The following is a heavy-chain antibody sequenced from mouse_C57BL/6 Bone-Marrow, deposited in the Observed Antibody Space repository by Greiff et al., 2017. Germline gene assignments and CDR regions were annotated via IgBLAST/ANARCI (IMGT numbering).Heavy chain of an antibody. CDR2: IYPRDGST. CDR3: ARGRQGRGFDY. V-gene: IGHV1-78*01. J-gene: IGHJ3*01. D-gene: IGHD3-2*01. Sequence: QVQLQQSDAELVKPGASVKISCKASGYTFTDHTIHWMKQRPEQGLEWIGYIYPRDGSTKYTEKFKGKATLTADKSSSTAYMQLNSLTSEDSAVXLCARGRQGRGFDYWGQGTLVTVSA. CDR1: GYTFTDHT.